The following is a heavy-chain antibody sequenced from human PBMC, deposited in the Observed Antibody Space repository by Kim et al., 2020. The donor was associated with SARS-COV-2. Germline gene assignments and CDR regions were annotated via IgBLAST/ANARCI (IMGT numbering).Heavy chain of an antibody. V-gene: IGHV3-13*01. CDR2: IGTAGDT. Sequence: GGSLRLSCAASGFTFSSYDMHWVRQATGKGLEWVSAIGTAGDTYYPGSVKGRFTISRENAKNSLYLQMNSLRAGDTAVYYCARGDGESTTGKHGARSMDVWGQGTTVTVSS. J-gene: IGHJ6*02. CDR3: ARGDGESTTGKHGARSMDV. CDR1: GFTFSSYD. D-gene: IGHD4-17*01.